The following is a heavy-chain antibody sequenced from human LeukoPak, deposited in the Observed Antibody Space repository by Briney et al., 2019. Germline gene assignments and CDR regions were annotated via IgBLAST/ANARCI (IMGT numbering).Heavy chain of an antibody. D-gene: IGHD6-13*01. CDR3: ARDKQQHYYYYYMDV. J-gene: IGHJ6*03. Sequence: PGGSLRLPCAASGFTFSSYGMHWVRQAPGKGLEWVAFIRYDGSNKYYADSVKGRFTISRDNSKNTLYLQMNSLRAEDTAVYYCARDKQQHYYYYYMDVWGKGTTVTVSS. CDR1: GFTFSSYG. V-gene: IGHV3-30*02. CDR2: IRYDGSNK.